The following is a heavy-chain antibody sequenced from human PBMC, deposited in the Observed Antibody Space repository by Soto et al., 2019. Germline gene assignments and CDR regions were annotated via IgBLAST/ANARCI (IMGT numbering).Heavy chain of an antibody. J-gene: IGHJ6*02. V-gene: IGHV4-34*01. Sequence: PSETLSLTCAVYGGSFSGYYWSWIRQPPGKGLEWIGEINHSGSTNYNPSLKSRVTISVDTSKNQFSLKLSSVTAADTAVYYCARLGYCSGGSCYFGYYYGMDVWGQGTTVT. CDR1: GGSFSGYY. CDR2: INHSGST. CDR3: ARLGYCSGGSCYFGYYYGMDV. D-gene: IGHD2-15*01.